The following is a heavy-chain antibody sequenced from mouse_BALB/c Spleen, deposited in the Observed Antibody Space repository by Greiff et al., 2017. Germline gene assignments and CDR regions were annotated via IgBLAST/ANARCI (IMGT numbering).Heavy chain of an antibody. Sequence: EVQVVESGGGLVKPGGSLKLSCAASGFTFSSYAMSWVRQTPEKRLEWVASISSGGSTYYPDSVKGRFTISRDNARNILYLQMSSLRSEDTAMYYCARGDEGNFDYWGQGTTLTVSS. CDR3: ARGDEGNFDY. CDR1: GFTFSSYA. V-gene: IGHV5-6-5*01. J-gene: IGHJ2*01. CDR2: ISSGGST.